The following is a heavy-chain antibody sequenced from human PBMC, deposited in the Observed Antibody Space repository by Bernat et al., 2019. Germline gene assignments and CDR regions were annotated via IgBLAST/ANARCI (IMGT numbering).Heavy chain of an antibody. D-gene: IGHD3-10*01. CDR2: INSDGSVT. J-gene: IGHJ6*03. Sequence: EVQLVESGGGLVQPGGSLRLSGAASGFTFSSYWMHWVRQAPGKGLVWLSRINSDGSVTAYADSVKGRFTISRDNAKNTLYLQMNSLRAEDTAVYYCAKDGQLTPYFYYYMDVWGRGTTVTVSS. V-gene: IGHV3-74*01. CDR1: GFTFSSYW. CDR3: AKDGQLTPYFYYYMDV.